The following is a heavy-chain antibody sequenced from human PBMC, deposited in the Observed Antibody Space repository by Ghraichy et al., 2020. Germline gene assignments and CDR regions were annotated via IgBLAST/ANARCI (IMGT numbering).Heavy chain of an antibody. J-gene: IGHJ4*02. CDR2: ISGSGGST. Sequence: GGSLRLSCAASGFTFSNYAMNWVRQAPGKGLEWVSTISGSGGSTYYADSVKGRFAISRDNSKNTLFLQMNSLRAEDTAVYYCAKVGRYYYDSGSHYLDCWGQGILVTVSS. CDR1: GFTFSNYA. CDR3: AKVGRYYYDSGSHYLDC. V-gene: IGHV3-23*01. D-gene: IGHD3-10*01.